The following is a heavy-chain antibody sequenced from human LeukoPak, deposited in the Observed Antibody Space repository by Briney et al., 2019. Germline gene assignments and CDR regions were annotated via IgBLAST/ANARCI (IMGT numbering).Heavy chain of an antibody. Sequence: PSGTLSLTCTVSGGSISSYYWSWIRQPPGKGLEWIGYIYYSGSTNYNPSLKSRVTISVDTSKNQFSLKLSSVTAADTAVYYCARSYYYDSSGPFDYWGQGTLVTVSS. V-gene: IGHV4-59*01. J-gene: IGHJ4*02. D-gene: IGHD3-22*01. CDR2: IYYSGST. CDR1: GGSISSYY. CDR3: ARSYYYDSSGPFDY.